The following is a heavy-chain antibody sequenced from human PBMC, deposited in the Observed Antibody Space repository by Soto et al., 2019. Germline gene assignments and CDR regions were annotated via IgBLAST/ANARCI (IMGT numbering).Heavy chain of an antibody. CDR1: GFIFNSFA. Sequence: EVQLLESGGDLEQPGGSLRLSCAASGFIFNSFAMTWVRQAPGKGLEWVSSMSATDARSYYADSVKGRFTISRDDSKSTLYLQMNSVRVEDTAVYYCAKDPNGDYVGGFDFWGQWTMVTV. CDR2: MSATDARS. CDR3: AKDPNGDYVGGFDF. J-gene: IGHJ3*01. V-gene: IGHV3-23*01. D-gene: IGHD4-17*01.